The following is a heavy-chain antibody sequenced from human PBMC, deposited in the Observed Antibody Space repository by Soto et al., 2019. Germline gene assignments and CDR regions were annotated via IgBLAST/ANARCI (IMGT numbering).Heavy chain of an antibody. J-gene: IGHJ6*02. CDR3: ARVRPCSSTSCPYYGMDA. CDR1: GYTFTGYY. V-gene: IGHV1-2*02. CDR2: INPNSGGT. Sequence: ASVKVSCKASGYTFTGYYMHWVRQAPGQGLEWMGWINPNSGGTNYAQKFQGRVTMTRDTSISTAYMELSRLRSDDTAVYYCARVRPCSSTSCPYYGMDAWGQGTTVTVS. D-gene: IGHD2-2*01.